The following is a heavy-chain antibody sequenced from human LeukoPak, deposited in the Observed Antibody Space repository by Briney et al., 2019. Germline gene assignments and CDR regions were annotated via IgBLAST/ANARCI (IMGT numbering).Heavy chain of an antibody. CDR2: ISYDGSNK. D-gene: IGHD6-13*01. Sequence: GRSLRLSCAASGFTFSSYAMHWVRQAPGKGLEWVAVISYDGSNKYYADSVKGRFTISRDNSKNTLYLQMSSLRAEDTAVYYCARDLSSSWTTIDYWGQGTLVTVSS. CDR3: ARDLSSSWTTIDY. V-gene: IGHV3-30*04. J-gene: IGHJ4*02. CDR1: GFTFSSYA.